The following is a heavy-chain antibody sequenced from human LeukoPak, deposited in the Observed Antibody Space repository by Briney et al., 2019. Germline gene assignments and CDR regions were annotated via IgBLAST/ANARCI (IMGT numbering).Heavy chain of an antibody. CDR3: AKRGGTTVTRRYFDY. V-gene: IGHV7-4-1*02. Sequence: ASVKVSCKASGYTFTSYYMHWVRQAPGQGLEWMGWINTNTGNPTYAQGFTGRFVFSLDTSVSTAYLQISSLKAEDTAVYYCAKRGGTTVTRRYFDYWGQGTLVTVSS. CDR1: GYTFTSYY. CDR2: INTNTGNP. J-gene: IGHJ4*02. D-gene: IGHD4-17*01.